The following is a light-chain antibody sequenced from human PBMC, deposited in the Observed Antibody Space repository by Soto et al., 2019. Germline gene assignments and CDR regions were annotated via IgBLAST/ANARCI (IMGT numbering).Light chain of an antibody. Sequence: EIVLTQSPGTLSLSPGDRATLSCRASLSFGGNSLAWYQQKPGQAPRLLLYGATARAIGIPDRFSGSGSGTDFTLTISRLEPEDFGVYYCQQYGKKPLTFGGGTKVEIK. CDR3: QQYGKKPLT. CDR2: GAT. V-gene: IGKV3-20*01. CDR1: LSFGGNS. J-gene: IGKJ4*01.